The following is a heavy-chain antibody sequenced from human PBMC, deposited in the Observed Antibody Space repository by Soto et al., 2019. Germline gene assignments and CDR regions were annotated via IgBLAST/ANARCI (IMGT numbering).Heavy chain of an antibody. Sequence: QVQLVQSGAEVKKPGASVKVSCKASGYTFTSYDVNWVRLATGQGLEWMGWMNPNSGNTGYAQKFQGRVTMTRDTSISTAYRELSSLRSKDTAVYYCARGPTGTTQYYMDVWGKGTTVTVFS. CDR1: GYTFTSYD. V-gene: IGHV1-8*01. J-gene: IGHJ6*03. CDR3: ARGPTGTTQYYMDV. D-gene: IGHD1-7*01. CDR2: MNPNSGNT.